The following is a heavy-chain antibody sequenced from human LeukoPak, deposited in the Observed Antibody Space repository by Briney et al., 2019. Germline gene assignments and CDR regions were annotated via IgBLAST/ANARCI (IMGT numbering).Heavy chain of an antibody. D-gene: IGHD3-10*01. V-gene: IGHV6-1*01. CDR2: TYYRSKWYN. Sequence: SQTLSLTCAISGDSVSSNSAAWNWIRQSPSRGLEWLGRTYYRSKWYNDYAVSVKSRITIKSDTSKNQFSLHLNSVAPEDTAVYYCARADLDYYGSNRFFDLWGRGTLVTVSS. CDR3: ARADLDYYGSNRFFDL. J-gene: IGHJ2*01. CDR1: GDSVSSNSAA.